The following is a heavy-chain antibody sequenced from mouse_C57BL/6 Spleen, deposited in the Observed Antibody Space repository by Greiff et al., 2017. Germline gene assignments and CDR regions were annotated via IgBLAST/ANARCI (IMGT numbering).Heavy chain of an antibody. Sequence: VQLKESGAELVRPGASVKLSCTASGFNIKDYYMHWVKQRPEQGLEWIGRIDPEDGDTEYAPKFQGKATMTADTSSNTSYLQLSSLTSEDTDVYYCTTGYYGSSGYFDVWGTGTTVTVSS. CDR1: GFNIKDYY. CDR3: TTGYYGSSGYFDV. J-gene: IGHJ1*03. V-gene: IGHV14-1*01. D-gene: IGHD1-1*01. CDR2: IDPEDGDT.